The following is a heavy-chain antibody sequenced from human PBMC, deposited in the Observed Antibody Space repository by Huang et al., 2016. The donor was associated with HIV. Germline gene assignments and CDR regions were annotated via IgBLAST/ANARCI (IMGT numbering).Heavy chain of an antibody. J-gene: IGHJ4*02. CDR1: GYTFSNYD. D-gene: IGHD2-15*01. V-gene: IGHV1-8*01. CDR3: ATLPPVNYGRSGGRVRDY. Sequence: QVQLVQSGAEVKKPGASVKVSCKASGYTFSNYDINWVRQAPGQGLEWMVWTKPNSGNTGYARKFQGRVTMTRSTSISTAYMELSRLRFEDTAVYYCATLPPVNYGRSGGRVRDYWGQGSLVTVSS. CDR2: TKPNSGNT.